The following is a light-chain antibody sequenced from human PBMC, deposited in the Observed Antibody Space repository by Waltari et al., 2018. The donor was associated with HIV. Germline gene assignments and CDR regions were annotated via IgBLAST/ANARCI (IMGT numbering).Light chain of an antibody. CDR2: GAD. CDR3: QSYDTDSKSGV. CDR1: SSNIGAGYD. V-gene: IGLV1-40*01. J-gene: IGLJ3*02. Sequence: QSVLTQPPSVSGAPGQRVTISCTGSSSNIGAGYDVQWYQQLPGAAPKLLIFGADIRPSGVPDRFSGSKSGRSDSLAISELQSDDEADYFCQSYDTDSKSGVFGGGTKVTVL.